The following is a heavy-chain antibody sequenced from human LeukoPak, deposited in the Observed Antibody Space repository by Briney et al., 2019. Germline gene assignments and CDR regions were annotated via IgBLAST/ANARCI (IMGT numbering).Heavy chain of an antibody. D-gene: IGHD3-22*01. V-gene: IGHV3-23*01. CDR1: GITLSNYG. CDR3: AKRGVVIRVILVGFHKEAYYFDS. J-gene: IGHJ4*02. Sequence: GSLTLSCAVSGITLSNYGMSWVRQAPGKGLEWVAGISYSGGSTNYADSVKGRFTISRDNPKNTLYLQMNSLRAEDTAVYFCAKRGVVIRVILVGFHKEAYYFDSWGQGALVTVSS. CDR2: ISYSGGST.